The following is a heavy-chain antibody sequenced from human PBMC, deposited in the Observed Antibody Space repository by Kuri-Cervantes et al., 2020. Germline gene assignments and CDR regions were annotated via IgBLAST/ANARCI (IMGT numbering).Heavy chain of an antibody. D-gene: IGHD3-10*01. Sequence: SETLSLTCTVSGGSISSSSYYWGWVRQPPGKGLEWIGEIYHSGSTNCNPSLKSRVTISVDKFKNQFSLKLSSVTAADTAVYYCARIKGRGVIAFDIWGQGTMVTVSS. V-gene: IGHV4-39*07. CDR3: ARIKGRGVIAFDI. CDR1: GGSISSSSYY. CDR2: IYHSGST. J-gene: IGHJ3*02.